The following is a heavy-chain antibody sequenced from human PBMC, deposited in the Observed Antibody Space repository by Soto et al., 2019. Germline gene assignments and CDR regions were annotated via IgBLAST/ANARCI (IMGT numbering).Heavy chain of an antibody. CDR1: GGSISSGVDF. CDR3: ARDRAKWKDYYYYGMDV. V-gene: IGHV4-30-4*01. D-gene: IGHD1-20*01. J-gene: IGHJ6*02. CDR2: IYYSGST. Sequence: QVQLQESGPGLVKPSQTLSLTCTVSGGSISSGVDFWTWIRQPPGKGLEWIGYIYYSGSTYYNPFLKSRLTMSVDTSKSQFSLKLSSVTAADTAVYYCARDRAKWKDYYYYGMDVWGQGTTVTVSS.